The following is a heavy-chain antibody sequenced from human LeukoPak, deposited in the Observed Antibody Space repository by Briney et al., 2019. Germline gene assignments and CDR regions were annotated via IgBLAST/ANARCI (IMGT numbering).Heavy chain of an antibody. Sequence: GGSLRLSCAASGFTFSRYNMNWVRQAPGKGLEWVASISSSSSYIYYADSVKGRFTISRDNAKNSLYLQMNSLRAEDTAVYYCARDRGYYYGAFDIWGQGTMVTVSS. CDR2: ISSSSSYI. V-gene: IGHV3-21*01. CDR1: GFTFSRYN. CDR3: ARDRGYYYGAFDI. J-gene: IGHJ3*02. D-gene: IGHD3-22*01.